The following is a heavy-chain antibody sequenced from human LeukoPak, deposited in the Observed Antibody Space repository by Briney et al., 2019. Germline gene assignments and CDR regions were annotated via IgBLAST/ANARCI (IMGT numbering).Heavy chain of an antibody. CDR2: IRYDGSNK. CDR3: AKDREWRLFFDY. CDR1: GFTFSSYG. V-gene: IGHV3-30*02. J-gene: IGHJ4*02. Sequence: PGGSLRLSCAASGFTFSSYGMHWVRQAPGKGLEWVAFIRYDGSNKYYADSVKGRFTISRDNSKNTLYLQMNSLRAEDTAVYYCAKDREWRLFFDYWGQGTLVTVSS. D-gene: IGHD2-21*01.